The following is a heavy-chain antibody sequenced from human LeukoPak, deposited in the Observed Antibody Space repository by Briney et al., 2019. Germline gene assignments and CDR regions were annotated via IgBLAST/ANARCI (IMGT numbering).Heavy chain of an antibody. D-gene: IGHD2-21*01. CDR3: ARGAIGVLIDY. Sequence: ASVKVSCEASGGTFSSYAISWVRQAPGQGLEWMGWMNPNSGNTGYAQKFQGRVTMTRNTSISTAYMELSSLRSEDTAVYYCARGAIGVLIDYWGQGTLVTVSS. J-gene: IGHJ4*02. V-gene: IGHV1-8*02. CDR2: MNPNSGNT. CDR1: GGTFSSYA.